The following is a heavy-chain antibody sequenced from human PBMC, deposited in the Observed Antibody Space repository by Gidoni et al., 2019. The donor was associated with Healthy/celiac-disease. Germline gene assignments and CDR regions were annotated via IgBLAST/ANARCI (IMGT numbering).Heavy chain of an antibody. D-gene: IGHD3-10*01. J-gene: IGHJ3*02. V-gene: IGHV4-34*01. Sequence: QVQLQQRVAGLLKPSETLHLTRAVYGGSFSGSYWSCNRQPPGQGLEWIVEINHSGSTNYNPSLKSRVTISVDTSKKQFSLKLSSVTAADTAVYYCARVTIATDAFDIWGQGTMVTVSS. CDR3: ARVTIATDAFDI. CDR1: GGSFSGSY. CDR2: INHSGST.